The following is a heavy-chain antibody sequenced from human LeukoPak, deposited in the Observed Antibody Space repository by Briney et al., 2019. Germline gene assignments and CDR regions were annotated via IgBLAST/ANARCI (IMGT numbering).Heavy chain of an antibody. CDR2: INHDGSDN. Sequence: GGSLRLSCAASGFSFSSYWMSWVRQAPGKGLEWVANINHDGSDNSYVDSMKGRFTISRDNPKNSLYLQMDSLRAEDTALYYCARGTSSYSYYYGMDVWGQGTTVTVSS. J-gene: IGHJ6*02. D-gene: IGHD6-6*01. CDR3: ARGTSSYSYYYGMDV. CDR1: GFSFSSYW. V-gene: IGHV3-7*01.